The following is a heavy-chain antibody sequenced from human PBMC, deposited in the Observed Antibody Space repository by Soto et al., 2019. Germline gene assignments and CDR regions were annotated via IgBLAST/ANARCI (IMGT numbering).Heavy chain of an antibody. V-gene: IGHV1-18*01. CDR3: ARDRVPTYYYDSSGYRGDAFDI. Sequence: ASVKVSCKASGYTFTSYGISWVRQAPGQGLEWMGWINAYNGNTNYAQKLQGRVTMTTDTSTSTAYMELRSLRSDDTAVYYCARDRVPTYYYDSSGYRGDAFDIWG. CDR2: INAYNGNT. D-gene: IGHD3-22*01. J-gene: IGHJ3*02. CDR1: GYTFTSYG.